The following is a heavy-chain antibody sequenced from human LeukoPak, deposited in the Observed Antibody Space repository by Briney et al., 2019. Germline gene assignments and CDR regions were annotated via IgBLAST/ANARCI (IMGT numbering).Heavy chain of an antibody. Sequence: GGSLRLSCAASGFTFSSYAMSWVRQAPGKGLEWVSAIIGSGGSTYYADSVKGRFTISRDNSKNTLYLQMNSLRAEDTAVYYCAKVRELGSGYYFDYWGQGTLVTVSS. CDR2: IIGSGGST. CDR3: AKVRELGSGYYFDY. CDR1: GFTFSSYA. V-gene: IGHV3-23*01. J-gene: IGHJ4*02. D-gene: IGHD3-10*01.